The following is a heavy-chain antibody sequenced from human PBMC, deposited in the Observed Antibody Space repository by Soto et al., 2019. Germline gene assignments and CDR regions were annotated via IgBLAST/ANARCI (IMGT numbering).Heavy chain of an antibody. CDR1: GGSISSGGYY. CDR2: IYYSGST. V-gene: IGHV4-31*03. CDR3: ARDPSSPKYYYYGMDV. J-gene: IGHJ6*02. Sequence: SETLSLTCTVSGGSISSGGYYWSWIRQHPGKGLEWIGYIYYSGSTYYNPSLKSRVTISVDTSKNQFSLKLSSVTAADTAVYYCARDPSSPKYYYYGMDVWGQGTTVTVSS.